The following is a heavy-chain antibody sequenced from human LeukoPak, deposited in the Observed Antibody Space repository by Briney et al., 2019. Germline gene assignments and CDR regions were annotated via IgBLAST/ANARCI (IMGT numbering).Heavy chain of an antibody. D-gene: IGHD4-17*01. CDR3: ARHRPGDQGYYYYGLDV. J-gene: IGHJ6*02. Sequence: GESPKISCKGSGYSFTTYWVGWVRQMPGKGLEWMGIIYPGDSTTIYSPSFQGQVTISADESISTAYLQWSSLKASDTAMYFCARHRPGDQGYYYYGLDVWGQGTTVTVS. V-gene: IGHV5-51*01. CDR1: GYSFTTYW. CDR2: IYPGDSTT.